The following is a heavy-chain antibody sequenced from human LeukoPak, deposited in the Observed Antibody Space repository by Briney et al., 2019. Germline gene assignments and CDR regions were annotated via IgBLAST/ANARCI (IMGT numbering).Heavy chain of an antibody. V-gene: IGHV1-2*02. CDR2: INPNSGGT. Sequence: GASVKFSCKASGYTFTGYYMHWVRQAPGQGLEWMGWINPNSGGTNYAQKFQGRVTMTRDTSISTAYMELSRLRSDDTAVYYCARDREDQLQNYYYYYMDVWGKGTTVTVSS. CDR3: ARDREDQLQNYYYYYMDV. CDR1: GYTFTGYY. J-gene: IGHJ6*03. D-gene: IGHD2-2*01.